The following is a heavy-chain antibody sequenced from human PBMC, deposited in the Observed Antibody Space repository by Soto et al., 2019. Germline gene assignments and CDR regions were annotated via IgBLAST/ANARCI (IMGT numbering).Heavy chain of an antibody. CDR1: GGSISSSSYY. J-gene: IGHJ6*02. V-gene: IGHV4-39*01. CDR2: IYYSGST. CDR3: ARSRYSSSWYYYYYGMDV. D-gene: IGHD6-13*01. Sequence: QLQLQESGPGLVKPSETLSLTCTVSGGSISSSSYYWGWIRQPPGKGLEWIGSIYYSGSTYYNPSLKSRVTISVDTSKNQFSLKLSSVTAADTAVYYCARSRYSSSWYYYYYGMDVWGQGTTVTVSS.